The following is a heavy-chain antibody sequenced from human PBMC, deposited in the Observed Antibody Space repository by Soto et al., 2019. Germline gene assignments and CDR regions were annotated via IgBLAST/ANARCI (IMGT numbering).Heavy chain of an antibody. J-gene: IGHJ4*02. CDR2: INPSGGST. D-gene: IGHD5-12*01. Sequence: QVQLVQSGAEVKKPGASVKVSCKASGYTFTSYYMHWVRQAPGQGLEWMGIINPSGGSTSYAQKFQGRVTMTRDTSTSTVYMELSSLRSEDTTVYYCARGLVATITGGFFGYWGQGTLVTVSS. V-gene: IGHV1-46*03. CDR1: GYTFTSYY. CDR3: ARGLVATITGGFFGY.